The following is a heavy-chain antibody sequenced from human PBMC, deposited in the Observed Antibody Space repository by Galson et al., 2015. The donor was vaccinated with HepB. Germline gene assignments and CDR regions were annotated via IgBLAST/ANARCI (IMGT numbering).Heavy chain of an antibody. D-gene: IGHD5-12*01. CDR1: GYGFTNYA. Sequence: SVKVSCKASGYGFTNYAINWVRQVPGQGPEWMGDISTNSSNTNYAGKFQGRLILTTETSTSTTYMELRSLRSDDTAFYYCAIDRSGYDLECNDAFDIWGQGTMVTVSS. J-gene: IGHJ3*02. CDR2: ISTNSSNT. V-gene: IGHV1-18*01. CDR3: AIDRSGYDLECNDAFDI.